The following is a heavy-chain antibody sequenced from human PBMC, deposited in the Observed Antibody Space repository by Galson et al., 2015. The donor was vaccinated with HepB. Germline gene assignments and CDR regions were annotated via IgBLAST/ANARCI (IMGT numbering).Heavy chain of an antibody. Sequence: QSGAEVKKPGESLRISCKASGSSFTSYWISWVRQMPGKGLEWLGRIDPSDSFTNYSPPFQGHVTISADKSVSTAYLQWSSLKASDTATYYCAKPSSTSYSSDSFDIWGQGAMVTVSS. CDR2: IDPSDSFT. J-gene: IGHJ3*02. V-gene: IGHV5-10-1*01. CDR3: AKPSSTSYSSDSFDI. D-gene: IGHD2-2*01. CDR1: GSSFTSYW.